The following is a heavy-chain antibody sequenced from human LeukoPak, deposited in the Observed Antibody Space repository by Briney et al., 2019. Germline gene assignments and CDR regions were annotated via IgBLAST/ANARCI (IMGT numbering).Heavy chain of an antibody. CDR1: GFTFSMYA. CDR3: AKDSVGVAGPDY. D-gene: IGHD6-19*01. V-gene: IGHV3-23*01. CDR2: ISVDGGGT. Sequence: PGGSLRLSCAASGFTFSMYAMSWVRQAPGNGLEWVSVISVDGGGTYYADSVKGRFTISRDNSKSTLYLQMNSLRAEDTAVYYCAKDSVGVAGPDYWGQGSLVTVSS. J-gene: IGHJ4*02.